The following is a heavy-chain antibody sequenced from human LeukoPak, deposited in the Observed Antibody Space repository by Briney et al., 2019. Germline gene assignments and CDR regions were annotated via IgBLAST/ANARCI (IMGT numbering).Heavy chain of an antibody. D-gene: IGHD3-9*01. CDR1: GGSFSGYY. CDR3: AGYYDILTGYLY. Sequence: SETLSLTCAVYGGSFSGYYWSWIRQPPGKGLEWIGEINHSGSTNYNPSLKSRVTISVDTSKNQFSLKLSSVTAADTAVYYCAGYYDILTGYLYWGQGTLVTVSS. J-gene: IGHJ4*02. V-gene: IGHV4-34*01. CDR2: INHSGST.